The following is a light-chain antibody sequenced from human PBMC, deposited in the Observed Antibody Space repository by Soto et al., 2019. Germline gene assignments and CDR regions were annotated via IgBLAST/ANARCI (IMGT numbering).Light chain of an antibody. Sequence: EIVMTQSPATLSVSPGERATLSCRASQSVSSNLAWYQQKPGQAPRLLIYGASTRATGIPARFSGSGSGTEVTLTISSLQSEDFAVYYCQQYNNWPWTFRQGTKVEIK. V-gene: IGKV3-15*01. CDR1: QSVSSN. CDR2: GAS. J-gene: IGKJ1*01. CDR3: QQYNNWPWT.